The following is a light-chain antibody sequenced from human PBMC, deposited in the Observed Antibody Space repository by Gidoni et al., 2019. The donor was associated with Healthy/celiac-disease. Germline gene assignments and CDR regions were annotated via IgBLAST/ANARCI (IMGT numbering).Light chain of an antibody. CDR1: SSDVGGYNY. Sequence: QSALTQPRSVSGSPGQSVTISCTGTSSDVGGYNYVSWYQQHPGKAPKLMIYDVSKRPSGVPDRFSGSKSGNTASLTISGLQAEYEADYYCCSYAGSYTWVFGGGTKLPVL. CDR3: CSYAGSYTWV. CDR2: DVS. J-gene: IGLJ3*02. V-gene: IGLV2-11*01.